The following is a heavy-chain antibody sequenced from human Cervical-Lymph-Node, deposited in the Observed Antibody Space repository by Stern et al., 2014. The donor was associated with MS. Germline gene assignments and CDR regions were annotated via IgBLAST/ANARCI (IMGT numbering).Heavy chain of an antibody. CDR2: IYGDDDK. Sequence: QITLKESGPTLVRPTQTLTLTCTFSGFSLSTSGVGVGWIRQPPGKALAWLALIYGDDDKRYSPSLKTRGTITKDTSKNQVVLTMSNMDPADTATYYCAHRRMDYTLFDYWGQGTLVTVSS. V-gene: IGHV2-5*02. J-gene: IGHJ4*02. D-gene: IGHD4-11*01. CDR1: GFSLSTSGVG. CDR3: AHRRMDYTLFDY.